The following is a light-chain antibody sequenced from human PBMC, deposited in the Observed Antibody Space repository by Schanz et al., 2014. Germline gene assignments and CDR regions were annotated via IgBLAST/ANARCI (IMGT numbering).Light chain of an antibody. V-gene: IGLV2-14*03. CDR3: CSYAGSRWV. Sequence: QSALTQPASVSGSPGQSITISCTGTTDVDSGNFVSWYQQHPGKAPKLMIYDVTNRPSGVSNRFSGSKSGNTASLTISGLQAEDESDYYCCSYAGSRWVFGGGTKLTVL. CDR2: DVT. CDR1: TDVDSGNF. J-gene: IGLJ3*02.